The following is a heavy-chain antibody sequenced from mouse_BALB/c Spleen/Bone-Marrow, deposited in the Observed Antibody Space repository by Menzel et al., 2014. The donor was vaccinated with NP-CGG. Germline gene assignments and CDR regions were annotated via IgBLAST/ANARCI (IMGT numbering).Heavy chain of an antibody. J-gene: IGHJ1*01. Sequence: VQLQQSGPELVKPGASVKMSCKASGYTFTSYVMHWVKQKPGQGLEWIGYFNPYNDGTKYNEKFKGKATLTSDKSSSTAYMELSSLTSEDSAVYYCARNYGSSYWYFDVWGAGTTVTVSS. CDR1: GYTFTSYV. D-gene: IGHD1-1*01. CDR2: FNPYNDGT. V-gene: IGHV1-14*01. CDR3: ARNYGSSYWYFDV.